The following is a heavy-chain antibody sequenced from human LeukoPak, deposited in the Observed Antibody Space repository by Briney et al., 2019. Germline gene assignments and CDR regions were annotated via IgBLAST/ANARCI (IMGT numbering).Heavy chain of an antibody. J-gene: IGHJ4*02. CDR3: ARVSDATGTTYGDFDY. CDR1: GGPLSSYY. Sequence: SETLSLTCTVSGGPLSSYYWSWIRQPPGQGLEWIGRIYTSGSTNYNPSPKSRVTMSVDTSKNQFSLKLSSVTAADTAVYYCARVSDATGTTYGDFDYWGQGTLVTVSS. V-gene: IGHV4-4*07. D-gene: IGHD1-7*01. CDR2: IYTSGST.